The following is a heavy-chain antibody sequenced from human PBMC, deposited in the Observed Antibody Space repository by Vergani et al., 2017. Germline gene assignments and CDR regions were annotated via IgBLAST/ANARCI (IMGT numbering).Heavy chain of an antibody. CDR3: ARGSFSSSWYGRYYFDY. J-gene: IGHJ4*02. Sequence: EVQLVESGGGLVQPGGSLRLSCAASGFTFSSYAMNWVRQAPGQGLEWVSYISSSCSTIYYADSVKGRFTISRDNAKNSLYLQMNSLRAEDTAVYYCARGSFSSSWYGRYYFDYWGQGTLVTVSS. V-gene: IGHV3-48*03. CDR1: GFTFSSYA. D-gene: IGHD6-13*01. CDR2: ISSSCSTI.